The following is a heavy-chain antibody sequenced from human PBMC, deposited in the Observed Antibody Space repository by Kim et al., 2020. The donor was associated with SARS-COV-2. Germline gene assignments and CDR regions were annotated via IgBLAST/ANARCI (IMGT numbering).Heavy chain of an antibody. D-gene: IGHD6-13*01. Sequence: GGSLRLSCAASGFTFSSYGMHWVRQAPGKGLEWVAVIWYDGSNKYYADSVKGRFTISRDNSKNTLYLQMNSLRAEDTAVYYCARDLAIAPAGGTHDLQHWGKGTLVTVSS. CDR1: GFTFSSYG. CDR3: ARDLAIAPAGGTHDLQH. J-gene: IGHJ1*01. CDR2: IWYDGSNK. V-gene: IGHV3-33*01.